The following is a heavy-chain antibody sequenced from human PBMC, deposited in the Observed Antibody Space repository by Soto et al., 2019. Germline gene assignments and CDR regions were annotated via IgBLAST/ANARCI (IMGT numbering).Heavy chain of an antibody. J-gene: IGHJ4*02. CDR2: IYYSGST. Sequence: PSETLSLTCTVSGGSISSYYWSWIRQPPGKGLEWIGYIYYSGSTNYNPSLKSRVTISVDTSKNQFSLKLSSVTAADTAVYYCARHVKAAAGRFDYWGQGTLVTVSS. V-gene: IGHV4-59*08. CDR3: ARHVKAAAGRFDY. D-gene: IGHD6-13*01. CDR1: GGSISSYY.